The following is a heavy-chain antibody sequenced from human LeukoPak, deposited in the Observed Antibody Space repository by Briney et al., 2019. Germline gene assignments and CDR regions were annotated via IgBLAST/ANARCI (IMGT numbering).Heavy chain of an antibody. J-gene: IGHJ4*02. D-gene: IGHD3-10*01. CDR2: IYSDGST. V-gene: IGHV3-53*01. Sequence: RGSLRLSCAASGFTVSSNYMSWVRQAPGEGLGWGSVIYSDGSTYYADSVKGRFTISRDNSKNTLYLQMNSLRAEDTAVYYCARYGSGSYYYRVWWGQGTLVTVSS. CDR3: ARYGSGSYYYRVW. CDR1: GFTVSSNY.